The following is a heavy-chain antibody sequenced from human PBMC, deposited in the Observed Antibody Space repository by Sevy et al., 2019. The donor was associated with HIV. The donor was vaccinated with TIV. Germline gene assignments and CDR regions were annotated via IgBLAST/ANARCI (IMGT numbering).Heavy chain of an antibody. J-gene: IGHJ6*02. Sequence: SLRLSCAASGFTFDDYAMHWVRQAPGKGLEWVSGISWNSGSIGYADSVKGRFTISRDNAKNSLYLQMNSLRAEDTALYYCAKDGLRFLEWDYGMDVWGQGTTVTVSS. CDR2: ISWNSGSI. CDR1: GFTFDDYA. D-gene: IGHD3-3*01. CDR3: AKDGLRFLEWDYGMDV. V-gene: IGHV3-9*01.